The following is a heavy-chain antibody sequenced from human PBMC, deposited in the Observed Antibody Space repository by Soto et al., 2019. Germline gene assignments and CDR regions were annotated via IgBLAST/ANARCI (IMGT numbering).Heavy chain of an antibody. Sequence: QVQLVQSGAEVKKPGSSVNVSCKTSGGTFGNSAVTWVRQAPGQGLEWLGGIVPMFGTANYAQKFQGRVTIPADESTITAYRELTGLKTDDTAVYYCARDGDPQSAFWSGPLGGGRFDPWGKGPWSPSLQ. J-gene: IGHJ5*02. CDR3: ARDGDPQSAFWSGPLGGGRFDP. CDR1: GGTFGNSA. CDR2: IVPMFGTA. V-gene: IGHV1-69*12. D-gene: IGHD3-3*01.